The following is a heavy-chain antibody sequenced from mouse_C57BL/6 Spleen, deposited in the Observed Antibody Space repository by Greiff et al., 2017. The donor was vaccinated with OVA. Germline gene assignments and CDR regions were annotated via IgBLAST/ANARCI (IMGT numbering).Heavy chain of an antibody. D-gene: IGHD1-1*01. J-gene: IGHJ2*01. CDR1: GFTFSDYG. Sequence: DVKLVESGGGLVKPGGSLKLSCAASGFTFSDYGMHWVRQAPEKGLEWVAYISSGSSTIYYADTVKGRFTISRDNAKNTLFLQMTSLRSEDTAMYYCANDYYGSVDYWGQGTTLTVSS. CDR2: ISSGSSTI. V-gene: IGHV5-17*01. CDR3: ANDYYGSVDY.